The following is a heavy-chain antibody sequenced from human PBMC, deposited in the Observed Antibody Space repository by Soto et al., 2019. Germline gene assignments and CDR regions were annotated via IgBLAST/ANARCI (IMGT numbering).Heavy chain of an antibody. J-gene: IGHJ5*02. CDR1: GFTLSRCW. CDR3: TRDRTGPDDP. Sequence: EVQLVESGGGLVQPGGSLRLPCPASGFTLSRCWLHWLRQVPGKGLVWVSRIIPDGGTTNYADSVKGRFTISRDNAKNTVYLHMNSLRGEDTAVYYCTRDRTGPDDPWGQGTLVTVSS. V-gene: IGHV3-74*01. CDR2: IIPDGGTT.